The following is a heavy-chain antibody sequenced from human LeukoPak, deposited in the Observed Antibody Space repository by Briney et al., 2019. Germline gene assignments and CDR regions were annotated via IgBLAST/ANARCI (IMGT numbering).Heavy chain of an antibody. V-gene: IGHV3-48*04. J-gene: IGHJ6*03. Sequence: GRSLRLSCAASGFTFSTYTMNWVRQAPGKGLEWVSYVSSSGGTIYYADSVKGRFTISRDNAKNSLYLQMNSLRAEDTAVYYCARVGTTNYYFYYMDVWGKGTTATVSS. CDR1: GFTFSTYT. D-gene: IGHD2-2*01. CDR2: VSSSGGTI. CDR3: ARVGTTNYYFYYMDV.